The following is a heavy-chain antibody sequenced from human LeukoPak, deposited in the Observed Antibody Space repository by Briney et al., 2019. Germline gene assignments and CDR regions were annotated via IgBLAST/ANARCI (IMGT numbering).Heavy chain of an antibody. V-gene: IGHV1-69*05. D-gene: IGHD3-16*01. J-gene: IGHJ6*03. CDR3: ARSRLGNYYMDV. CDR2: IIPIFGTA. CDR1: GGTFIRYA. Sequence: GASVTVSFMASGGTFIRYAISWVRQAPGQGVEWMGGIIPIFGTANYAQTFHGRVTITTDDSTSTAYMELSSLRSEDTAVYYCARSRLGNYYMDVWGKGTTVTVSS.